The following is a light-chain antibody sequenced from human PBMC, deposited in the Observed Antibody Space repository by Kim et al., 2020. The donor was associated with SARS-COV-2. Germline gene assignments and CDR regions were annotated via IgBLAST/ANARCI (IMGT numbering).Light chain of an antibody. J-gene: IGLJ1*01. Sequence: ELTQPPSASGTPGQRVTISCSGSSSNVGTKTVNWYQQLPGTAPKLLIYNNNQRPSGVPDRFSGSKSGTSASQALSGLQSEDEADYHCAAWDVRLNGYVFGAGTKVTVL. CDR1: SSNVGTKT. V-gene: IGLV1-44*01. CDR2: NNN. CDR3: AAWDVRLNGYV.